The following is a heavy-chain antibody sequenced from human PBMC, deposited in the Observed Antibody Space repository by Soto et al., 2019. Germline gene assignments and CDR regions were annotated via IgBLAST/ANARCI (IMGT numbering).Heavy chain of an antibody. V-gene: IGHV1-69*13. D-gene: IGHD3-22*01. CDR2: IIPIFGTA. J-gene: IGHJ4*02. Sequence: VASVKVSCKASGGTFSSYAISWVRQAPGQGLEWMGGIIPIFGTANYAQKFQGRVTITADESTSTAYMELSSLRSEDTAVYYCARVVYYDSSGYYGRGVTLDYWGQGTLVTVSS. CDR3: ARVVYYDSSGYYGRGVTLDY. CDR1: GGTFSSYA.